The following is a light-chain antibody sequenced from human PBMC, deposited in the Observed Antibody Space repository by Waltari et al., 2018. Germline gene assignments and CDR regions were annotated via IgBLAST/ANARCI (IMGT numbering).Light chain of an antibody. J-gene: IGLJ3*02. Sequence: QSALTQPASVSGSPGQSITISCTGTSSDVGNYDYVSWYQHHPGKAPKLMVYDVSYRPSGVSNRFSGSKSGNTASLTISGLQAEDEADYYCSSYTSSSTLWVFGGGTKLTVL. CDR3: SSYTSSSTLWV. CDR2: DVS. V-gene: IGLV2-14*03. CDR1: SSDVGNYDY.